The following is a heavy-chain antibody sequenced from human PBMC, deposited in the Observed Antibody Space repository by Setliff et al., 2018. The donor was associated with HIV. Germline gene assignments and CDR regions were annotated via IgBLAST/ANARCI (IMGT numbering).Heavy chain of an antibody. V-gene: IGHV3-74*01. CDR2: SNSDGSST. D-gene: IGHD1-1*01. CDR1: GFTFNTYW. J-gene: IGHJ3*02. CDR3: ARELPGPPAALDI. Sequence: PGESLKISCAASGFTFNTYWMHWVRQAPGKGLVWVSHSNSDGSSTTYADSVKGRFTISRDNAKNTLYLQMNSLRAEDTAVYFCARELPGPPAALDIWGHGTMVTVSS.